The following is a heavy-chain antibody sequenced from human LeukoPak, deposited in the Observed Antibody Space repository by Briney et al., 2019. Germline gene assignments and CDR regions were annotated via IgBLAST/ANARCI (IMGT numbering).Heavy chain of an antibody. V-gene: IGHV4-34*01. CDR3: ARHLASTIFDP. CDR2: INHRGST. D-gene: IGHD5/OR15-5a*01. J-gene: IGHJ5*02. CDR1: GGSFSGYY. Sequence: SETLSLTCAVYGGSFSGYYWSWIRQPPGKGLEWIGEINHRGSTNYNPSLKSRVTISVDTSKNQFSLKLSSVTAADTAVYYCARHLASTIFDPWGQGTLVTVSS.